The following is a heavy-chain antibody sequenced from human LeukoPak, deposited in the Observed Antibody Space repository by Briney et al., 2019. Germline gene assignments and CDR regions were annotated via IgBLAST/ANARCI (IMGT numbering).Heavy chain of an antibody. Sequence: SETLSLTCTVSGVSISTSAYYWGWIRQPPGKGLEWIGNIYYSGSTHYNPSLKSRVTISVDTSKNQFSLKLSSVTAADTAVYYCARDVGSTYMDVWGKGTTVTVSS. V-gene: IGHV4-39*07. CDR1: GVSISTSAYY. D-gene: IGHD3-10*01. CDR2: IYYSGST. J-gene: IGHJ6*03. CDR3: ARDVGSTYMDV.